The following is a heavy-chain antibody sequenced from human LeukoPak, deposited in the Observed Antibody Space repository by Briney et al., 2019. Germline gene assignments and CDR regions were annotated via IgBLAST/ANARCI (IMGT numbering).Heavy chain of an antibody. D-gene: IGHD3-16*01. CDR1: GGAFSGYY. CDR2: INHSGST. J-gene: IGHJ4*02. Sequence: KPSGTPSLTCAVYGGAFSGYYWSWIRQPPGKGLEWIGEINHSGSTNYNPSLKSRVTISVDTSKNQFSLKLSSVTAADTAVYYCARTRGMSYWGQGTLVTVSS. CDR3: ARTRGMSY. V-gene: IGHV4-34*01.